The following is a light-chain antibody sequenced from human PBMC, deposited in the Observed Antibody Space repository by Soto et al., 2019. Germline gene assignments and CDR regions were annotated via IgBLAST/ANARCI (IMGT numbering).Light chain of an antibody. CDR3: QQYNFYPWT. CDR2: KAS. Sequence: DIQMTQSPSTLSASVGDRVTINCRASQGGSRWLAWYQQKAWNAPKRLIYKASSLERGVPSRFSGSVSETEFTLTISSLQPDDFAKYYCQQYNFYPWTLGQGTNVEIK. CDR1: QGGSRW. J-gene: IGKJ1*01. V-gene: IGKV1-5*03.